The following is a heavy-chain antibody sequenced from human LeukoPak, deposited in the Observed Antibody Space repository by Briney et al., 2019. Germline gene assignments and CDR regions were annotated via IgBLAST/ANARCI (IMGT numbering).Heavy chain of an antibody. CDR1: GFTFSSYG. J-gene: IGHJ4*02. CDR2: ISYDGSNK. D-gene: IGHD5-18*01. Sequence: PGRSLRLSCAASGFTFSSYGMHWVRQAPGKGLEWVAVISYDGSNKYYADSVKGRFTISRDNSKNTLYLQMNSLRAEDTAVYYCARVLFGYSYGYYFDYWGQGALVTVSS. V-gene: IGHV3-30*03. CDR3: ARVLFGYSYGYYFDY.